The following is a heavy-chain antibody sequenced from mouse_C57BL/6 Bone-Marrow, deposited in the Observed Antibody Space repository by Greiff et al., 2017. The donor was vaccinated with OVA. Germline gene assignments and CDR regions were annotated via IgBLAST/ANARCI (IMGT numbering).Heavy chain of an antibody. Sequence: EVKLMESGGGLVKPGGSLKLSCAASGFTFSSYTMSWVRQTPEKRLEWVATISGGGGTTYYPDSVKGRFTISVDNAKNTLYLQMSSLRSEDTALYYCAREDKIITTVVADYWYIDVWGTGTTVTVSS. CDR2: ISGGGGTT. V-gene: IGHV5-9*01. CDR3: AREDKIITTVVADYWYIDV. CDR1: GFTFSSYT. J-gene: IGHJ1*03. D-gene: IGHD1-1*01.